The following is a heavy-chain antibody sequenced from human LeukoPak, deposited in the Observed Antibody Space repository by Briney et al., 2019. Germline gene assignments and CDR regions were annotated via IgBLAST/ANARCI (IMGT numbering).Heavy chain of an antibody. J-gene: IGHJ4*02. D-gene: IGHD3-9*01. CDR2: TSGTGGST. CDR1: GFTFSNYA. V-gene: IGHV3-23*01. CDR3: TRGGLDWLLYSQFDY. Sequence: GGSLRLSCAASGFTFSNYAMNWVRQAPGKGLEWVSATSGTGGSTYYADSVKGRFTISRDNSKKTLYLQMNSLRVEDTAVYYCTRGGLDWLLYSQFDYWGQGTLVTASS.